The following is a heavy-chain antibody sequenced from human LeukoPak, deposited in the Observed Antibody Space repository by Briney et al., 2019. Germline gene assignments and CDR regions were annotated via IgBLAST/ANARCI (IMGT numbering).Heavy chain of an antibody. CDR2: IRYVGSNK. CDR3: AKVLRSHPTSFDY. V-gene: IGHV3-30*02. D-gene: IGHD3-10*01. Sequence: PGGSLRLSCAASGFTFSSYGMHWVRQAPGKGLEWVAFIRYVGSNKYYADSVKGRFTISRDNSKNTLYLQMNILRGEDTAVYYCAKVLRSHPTSFDYWGQGTLVTVSS. CDR1: GFTFSSYG. J-gene: IGHJ4*02.